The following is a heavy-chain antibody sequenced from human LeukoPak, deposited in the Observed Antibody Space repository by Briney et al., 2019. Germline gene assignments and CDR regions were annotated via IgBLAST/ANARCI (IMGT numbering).Heavy chain of an antibody. D-gene: IGHD5-18*01. CDR1: GYTFTSYY. V-gene: IGHV1-46*01. J-gene: IGHJ4*02. CDR2: INPSGGST. Sequence: ASVKVSCKASGYTFTSYYMHWVRQAPGQGLEWMGIINPSGGSTSYAQKFQGRVTMTRDTSTSTVYMELSSLRSEDTAVYYCARETVGLLWDTAMGPFDYWGQGPLVPVSS. CDR3: ARETVGLLWDTAMGPFDY.